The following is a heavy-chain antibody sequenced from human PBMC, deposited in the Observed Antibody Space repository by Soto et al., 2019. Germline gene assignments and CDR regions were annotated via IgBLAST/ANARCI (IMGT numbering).Heavy chain of an antibody. V-gene: IGHV4-61*01. CDR2: IYHSGIT. Sequence: SETLSLTCTVSGGSVSSVSHYWRWIRLPPGKGLEWIGYIYHSGITNYNPSLESRVNISVDTSKNQFSLRLNSVTAADTAVYYCARQGADDFWSGYPNWFDPWGLGTLVTVSS. CDR3: ARQGADDFWSGYPNWFDP. J-gene: IGHJ5*02. D-gene: IGHD3-3*01. CDR1: GGSVSSVSHY.